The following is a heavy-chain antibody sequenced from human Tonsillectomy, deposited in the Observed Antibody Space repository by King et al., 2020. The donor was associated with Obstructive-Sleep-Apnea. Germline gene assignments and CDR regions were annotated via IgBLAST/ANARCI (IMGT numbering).Heavy chain of an antibody. CDR2: IRYDGTEK. J-gene: IGHJ4*02. D-gene: IGHD6-13*01. Sequence: VQLVESGGGVVQPGGSLRLSCAASGFTFSNYGMHWVRQAPGKGLEWVAFIRYDGTEKNYADSMKGRFTISRDNSKNTLYLQVIGLRAEDTGVYYCARDRTERYTSSWYDFDYWGQGTLVTVSS. V-gene: IGHV3-30*02. CDR1: GFTFSNYG. CDR3: ARDRTERYTSSWYDFDY.